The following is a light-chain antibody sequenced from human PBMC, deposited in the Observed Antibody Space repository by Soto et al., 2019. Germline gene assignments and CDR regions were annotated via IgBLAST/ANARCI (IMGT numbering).Light chain of an antibody. CDR3: VLYMGSGICV. J-gene: IGLJ2*01. V-gene: IGLV8-61*01. Sequence: QTVVTQEPSFSVSPGGTVTLTCGLSSGSVSTSYYPSRYQQTPGQSPRTLIYNTNTRSSGVPDRFSGSILGNKAALTITGAQADDESHYYCVLYMGSGICVFGGGTKVTVL. CDR2: NTN. CDR1: SGSVSTSYY.